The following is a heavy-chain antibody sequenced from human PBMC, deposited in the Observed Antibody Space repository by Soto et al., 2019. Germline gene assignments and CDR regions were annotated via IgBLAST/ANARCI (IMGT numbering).Heavy chain of an antibody. Sequence: QVQLVESGGGVVQPGRSLRLSCAASGFTFSSYAMHWVRQAPGKGLEWVAVISYDGSNKYYADSVKGRFTISRDNSKNTLYLQMNSLRAEDTAVYYCARDLYYYDSSGYYLPFAEYFQHWGQGTLVTVSS. D-gene: IGHD3-22*01. J-gene: IGHJ1*01. CDR3: ARDLYYYDSSGYYLPFAEYFQH. CDR2: ISYDGSNK. V-gene: IGHV3-30-3*01. CDR1: GFTFSSYA.